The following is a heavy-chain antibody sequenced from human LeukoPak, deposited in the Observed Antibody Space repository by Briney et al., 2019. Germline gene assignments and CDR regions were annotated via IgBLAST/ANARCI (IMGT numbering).Heavy chain of an antibody. J-gene: IGHJ4*02. CDR3: ARDKWDGSSSWYY. Sequence: GASVKVSCKASGYTFTGYYMHWVRQAPGQGLEWMGWINPNSGGTKYAQKFQGRVTMTRDTSISTAYMELSRLRSDDTAVYYCARDKWDGSSSWYYWGQGTLVTVSS. V-gene: IGHV1-2*02. D-gene: IGHD6-13*01. CDR1: GYTFTGYY. CDR2: INPNSGGT.